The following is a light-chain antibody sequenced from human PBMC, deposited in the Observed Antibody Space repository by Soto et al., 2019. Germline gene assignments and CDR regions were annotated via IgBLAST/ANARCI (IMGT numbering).Light chain of an antibody. CDR3: QQRYNIPRAT. Sequence: DIKMNLTPSYVSGSVEDRGTITCRASQSISIYLNWYQQTPGKAPKVLIYAASSLQSGVPPRFSGSGSGTDNTINISSLQLDDDATYFCQQRYNIPRATFGQGTKVDIK. CDR1: QSISIY. CDR2: AAS. V-gene: IGKV1-39*01. J-gene: IGKJ1*01.